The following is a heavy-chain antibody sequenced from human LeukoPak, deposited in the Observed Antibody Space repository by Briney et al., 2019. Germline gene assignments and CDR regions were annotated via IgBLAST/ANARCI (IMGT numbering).Heavy chain of an antibody. V-gene: IGHV3-23*01. CDR1: GFTYSSYA. D-gene: IGHD2-8*01. CDR3: ANGNRCTSPNCLGYYYFYMDV. J-gene: IGHJ6*03. CDR2: FSGSGGTT. Sequence: GGSLRLSCAASGFTYSSYAMNWVRQAPGRGLEWVSGFSGSGGTTYYADSVKGRFTISRDNSKNTLYLQMNSLRAEDTAVYYCANGNRCTSPNCLGYYYFYMDVWGKGTTVTVSS.